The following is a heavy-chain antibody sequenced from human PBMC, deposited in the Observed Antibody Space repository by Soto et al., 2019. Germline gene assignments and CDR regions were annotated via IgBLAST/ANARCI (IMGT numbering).Heavy chain of an antibody. CDR2: ISYDGSNK. Sequence: GGSLRLSCAASGFTFSSYGMHWVRQAPGKGLEWVAVISYDGSNKYYADSVKGRFTISRDNSKNTLYLQMNSLRAEDTAVYYCAKDLYYDFWSGYPDYWGQGT. J-gene: IGHJ4*02. CDR1: GFTFSSYG. D-gene: IGHD3-3*01. V-gene: IGHV3-30*18. CDR3: AKDLYYDFWSGYPDY.